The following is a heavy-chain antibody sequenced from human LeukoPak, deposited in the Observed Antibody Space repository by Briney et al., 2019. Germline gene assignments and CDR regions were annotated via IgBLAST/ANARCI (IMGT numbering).Heavy chain of an antibody. D-gene: IGHD2-21*02. J-gene: IGHJ4*02. CDR1: GFTFSSYA. V-gene: IGHV3-30-3*01. Sequence: GGSLRPSCAASGFTFSSYAMHWVRQAPGKGLEWVAVISYDGSNKYYADSVKGRFTISRDNSKNTLYLQMNSLRAEDTAVYYCARDSSIRMVTAIPDYWGQGTLVTVSS. CDR2: ISYDGSNK. CDR3: ARDSSIRMVTAIPDY.